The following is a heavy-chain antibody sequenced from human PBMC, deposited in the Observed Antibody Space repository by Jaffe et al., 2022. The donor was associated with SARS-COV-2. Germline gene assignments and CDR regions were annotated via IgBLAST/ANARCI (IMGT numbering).Heavy chain of an antibody. CDR2: IQSGGNT. Sequence: EVQLVESGGGLIQPGGSLRLSCAASGFSVSDNYMTWVRQSPGKGLQWVSLIQSGGNTKYSDSAKGRFTISRDNAKNTLYLQMNTLRVEDTAVYYCARETGHRYGWAYWGQGTLVTVSS. V-gene: IGHV3-53*01. D-gene: IGHD5-18*01. CDR3: ARETGHRYGWAY. J-gene: IGHJ4*02. CDR1: GFSVSDNY.